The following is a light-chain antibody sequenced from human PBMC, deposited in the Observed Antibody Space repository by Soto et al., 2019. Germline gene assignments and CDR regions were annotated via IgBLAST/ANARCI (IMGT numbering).Light chain of an antibody. J-gene: IGLJ1*01. CDR1: SSDVGGYNY. CDR2: EVT. V-gene: IGLV2-14*01. Sequence: QSALTQPASVSGSDGQSITISCTGTSSDVGGYNYVSWYQQHPGKAPKVMIYEVTNRPSGVSNRFSGSKSGNTASLTISGLQADDEADYYCSSYTSSSTPLYVFGTGTKLTVL. CDR3: SSYTSSSTPLYV.